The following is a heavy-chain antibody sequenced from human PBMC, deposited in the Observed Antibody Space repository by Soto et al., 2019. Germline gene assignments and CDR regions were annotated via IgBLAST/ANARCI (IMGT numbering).Heavy chain of an antibody. CDR3: ARDLPYSRAYYYYDMDV. CDR2: ISGSGGST. D-gene: IGHD6-13*01. V-gene: IGHV3-23*01. J-gene: IGHJ6*02. CDR1: GFTFSGYA. Sequence: GGSLRLSCAASGFTFSGYAMNWVRQAPGKGLEWVSTISGSGGSTSYADSVKGRFTISRDNSKNTLYLQMNSLRADDTAVYYCARDLPYSRAYYYYDMDVWGQGTTVTVSS.